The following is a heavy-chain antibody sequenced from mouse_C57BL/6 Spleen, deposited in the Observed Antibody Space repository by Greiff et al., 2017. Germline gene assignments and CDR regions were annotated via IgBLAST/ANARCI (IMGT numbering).Heavy chain of an antibody. D-gene: IGHD4-1*01. CDR2: IYPGDGDT. CDR3: ARRDDTGMDY. Sequence: VQLQQSGPELVKPGASVRISCKASGYAFSSSWMNWVKQRPGKGLEWIGRIYPGDGDTNYNGKFKGKATLTADKSSSTAYMQLSSLTSEDSAVYFCARRDDTGMDYWGQGTSVTVSS. V-gene: IGHV1-82*01. J-gene: IGHJ4*01. CDR1: GYAFSSSW.